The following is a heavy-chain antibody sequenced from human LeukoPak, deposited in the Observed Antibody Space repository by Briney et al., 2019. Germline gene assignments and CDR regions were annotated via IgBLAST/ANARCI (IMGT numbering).Heavy chain of an antibody. Sequence: GGSLRLSCAASGFTFSTYWMSWVRQTPGKGPQWVANIKQDGSEKYYVDSVKGRFTISRDNAKNSLYLQMNSLRAEDTAVYYCARDPGYSYGYGYYYYYMDVWAKGPRSPSP. D-gene: IGHD5-18*01. V-gene: IGHV3-7*01. CDR1: GFTFSTYW. CDR3: ARDPGYSYGYGYYYYYMDV. CDR2: IKQDGSEK. J-gene: IGHJ6*03.